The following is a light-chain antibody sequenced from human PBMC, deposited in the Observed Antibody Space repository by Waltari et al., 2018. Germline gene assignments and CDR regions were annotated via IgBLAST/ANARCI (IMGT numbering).Light chain of an antibody. CDR2: DVT. CDR3: SSYSSSGTLYV. Sequence: QSALPQPASVSGSPGQSITISCPGTSSDVGSNHYVSSYQQQPDKAPKLLIYDVTNRPSGVSNRFSGSKSGNTASLIISGLQAEDEADYYCSSYSSSGTLYVFGSGTKVTVL. CDR1: SSDVGSNHY. V-gene: IGLV2-14*03. J-gene: IGLJ1*01.